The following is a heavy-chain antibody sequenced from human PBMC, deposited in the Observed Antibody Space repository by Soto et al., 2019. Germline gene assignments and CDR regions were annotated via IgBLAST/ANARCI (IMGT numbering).Heavy chain of an antibody. CDR2: ISATGGSA. CDR1: GFTFSSYA. D-gene: IGHD6-13*01. CDR3: AYSAGYSSSWPKGGFDY. J-gene: IGHJ4*02. V-gene: IGHV3-23*01. Sequence: EVQLLESGGGLVQPGGSLRLSCAASGFTFSSYAMNWVRQAPGKGLEWVSAISATGGSAYHADSVRGRFTISRDNSKDTLYLQLNSLRAEDTAVYYCAYSAGYSSSWPKGGFDYWGQGTLVTVSS.